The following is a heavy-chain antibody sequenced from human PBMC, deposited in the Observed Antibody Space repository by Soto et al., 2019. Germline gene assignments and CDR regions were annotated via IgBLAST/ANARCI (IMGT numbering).Heavy chain of an antibody. CDR3: ARVLKILVWLSKGDGAFDI. CDR1: GYTFTSYY. J-gene: IGHJ3*02. D-gene: IGHD3-3*01. Sequence: ASVKVSCKASGYTFTSYYMHWVRQAPGQGLEWMGIINPSGGSTSYAQKFQGRVTMTRDTSTSTVYMELSSLRSEDTAVYYCARVLKILVWLSKGDGAFDIWGQGTMFTVSS. CDR2: INPSGGST. V-gene: IGHV1-46*01.